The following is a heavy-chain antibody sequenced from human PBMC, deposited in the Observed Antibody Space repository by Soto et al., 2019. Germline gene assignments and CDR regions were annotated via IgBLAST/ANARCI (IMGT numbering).Heavy chain of an antibody. Sequence: ASVKVSCKASGYTFTSYYMHWVRQAPGQGLEWMGIINPSGGSTSYAQKFQGRVTMTRDTSTSTVYMELSSLRSEDTAVYYCARGSVVVPAAIYYYYYGMDVWGQGTTVTVSS. D-gene: IGHD2-2*01. J-gene: IGHJ6*02. V-gene: IGHV1-46*01. CDR1: GYTFTSYY. CDR2: INPSGGST. CDR3: ARGSVVVPAAIYYYYYGMDV.